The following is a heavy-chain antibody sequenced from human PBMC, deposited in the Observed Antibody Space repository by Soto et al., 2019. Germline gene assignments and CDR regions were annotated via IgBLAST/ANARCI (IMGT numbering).Heavy chain of an antibody. D-gene: IGHD6-19*01. J-gene: IGHJ6*02. Sequence: GGSLRLSCAASGFTFSSYDMHWVRQATGKGLEWVSAIGTAGDTYYPGSVKGRFTISRENAKNSLYLQMNSLRAEDTAVYYCARDHRMSSGWYVSGMDVWGQGTTVTVSS. CDR1: GFTFSSYD. CDR3: ARDHRMSSGWYVSGMDV. CDR2: IGTAGDT. V-gene: IGHV3-13*01.